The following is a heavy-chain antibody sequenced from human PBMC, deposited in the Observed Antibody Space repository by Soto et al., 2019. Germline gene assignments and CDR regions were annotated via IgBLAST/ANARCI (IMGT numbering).Heavy chain of an antibody. J-gene: IGHJ1*01. CDR1: GFTVSSNY. V-gene: IGHV3-66*01. Sequence: EVQLVESGGGLVQPGGSLRLSCAASGFTVSSNYMSWVRQAPGKGLEWVSVIYSGGSTYYADSVKGRYNISRDNSTNTLYIQMNSLRAKDTAVYYCARDRIAVAGNPEYFQHWGQGNLVTVSS. CDR2: IYSGGST. CDR3: ARDRIAVAGNPEYFQH. D-gene: IGHD6-19*01.